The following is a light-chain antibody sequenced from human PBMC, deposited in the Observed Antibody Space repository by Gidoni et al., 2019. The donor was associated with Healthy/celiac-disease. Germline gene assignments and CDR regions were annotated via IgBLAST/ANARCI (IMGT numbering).Light chain of an antibody. CDR2: AAS. V-gene: IGKV1-12*01. CDR3: QQANSFPWT. J-gene: IGKJ1*01. Sequence: DIQLTPSPSSVSASVGDRVTLTCRASQGISRWLAWYQQKPGKAPKLLLDAASSLQSGVPSRFSGSGSGTDFTLTISSLQPEDFATYYCQQANSFPWTFGQGTKVEIK. CDR1: QGISRW.